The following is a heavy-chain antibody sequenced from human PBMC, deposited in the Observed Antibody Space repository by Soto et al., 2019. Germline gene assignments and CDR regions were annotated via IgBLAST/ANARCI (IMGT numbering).Heavy chain of an antibody. CDR1: GFTFTSSA. J-gene: IGHJ6*02. D-gene: IGHD4-17*01. V-gene: IGHV1-58*01. CDR2: IVVGSGNT. Sequence: ASVKVSCKASGFTFTSSAVQWVRQARGQRLEWIGWIVVGSGNTNYAQKFQERVTITRDMSTSTAYMELSSLRSEDTAVYYCAADTGLDPYYYYGMDVWGQGTTVTVSS. CDR3: AADTGLDPYYYYGMDV.